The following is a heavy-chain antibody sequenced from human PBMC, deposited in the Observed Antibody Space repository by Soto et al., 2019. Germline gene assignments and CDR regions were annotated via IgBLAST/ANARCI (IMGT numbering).Heavy chain of an antibody. D-gene: IGHD6-13*01. CDR3: AKDQAAGGTISRYFQD. Sequence: TGGSLGLSCEASGFTVSSYAMSLSRQAPGKGLEWVSGISGGGGTTYYADSMKGRFTISRDNSKNTLYLQVNSLRAEDTAVYYCAKDQAAGGTISRYFQDWGQGTLVTVSS. V-gene: IGHV3-23*01. CDR2: ISGGGGTT. J-gene: IGHJ1*01. CDR1: GFTVSSYA.